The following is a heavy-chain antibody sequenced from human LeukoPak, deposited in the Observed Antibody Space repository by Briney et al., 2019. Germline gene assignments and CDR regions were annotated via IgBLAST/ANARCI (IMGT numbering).Heavy chain of an antibody. CDR2: ISNYNGNT. CDR1: GYTFTSYG. Sequence: ASVKVSCKASGYTFTSYGISWVRQAPGQGLEWMGWISNYNGNTNYAQKFQDRVTMTTDTFTNTAYMELRSLRSGDTAVYYCAILAAAVQGDSWGQGTLVTVSS. CDR3: AILAAAVQGDS. V-gene: IGHV1-18*01. J-gene: IGHJ4*02. D-gene: IGHD6-13*01.